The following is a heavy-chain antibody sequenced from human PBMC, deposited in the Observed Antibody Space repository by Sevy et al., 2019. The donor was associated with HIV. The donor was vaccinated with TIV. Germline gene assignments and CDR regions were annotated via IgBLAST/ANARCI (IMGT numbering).Heavy chain of an antibody. Sequence: GGALRLSCAASGFTISTYTMHWVRQPPGKGLEGVAFVHFDGTIIYTEDSVKGRFTISRDNSKNTLYLQMNSLRADDTAGYYCAKETDAFDIWGQGTTVTVSS. CDR2: VHFDGTII. V-gene: IGHV3-30*02. CDR1: GFTISTYT. J-gene: IGHJ3*02. CDR3: AKETDAFDI.